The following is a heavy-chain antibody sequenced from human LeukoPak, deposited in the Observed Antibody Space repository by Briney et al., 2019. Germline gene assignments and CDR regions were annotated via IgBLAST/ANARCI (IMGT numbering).Heavy chain of an antibody. D-gene: IGHD3-22*01. CDR3: ATRYYYDSSGYLPDS. CDR1: GFTVSSNY. V-gene: IGHV3-53*01. CDR2: IYSGGST. J-gene: IGHJ5*01. Sequence: GGSLRLSCAASGFTVSSNYMSWVRQAPGKGLEWVSVIYSGGSTYYADSVKGRFAISRDNSKSTLYLQVNSLRPEDTAVYYCATRYYYDSSGYLPDSWGQGTLVTVSS.